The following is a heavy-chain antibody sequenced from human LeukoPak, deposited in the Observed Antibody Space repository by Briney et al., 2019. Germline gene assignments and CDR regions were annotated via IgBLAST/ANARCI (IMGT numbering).Heavy chain of an antibody. J-gene: IGHJ4*02. CDR3: ARDGGTAAAASLFDY. D-gene: IGHD6-13*01. V-gene: IGHV4-39*07. Sequence: SETLSLTCAVSGGSISSSSYYWGWIRQPPGKGLEWIGSIYYSGSTYYNPSLKSRVTISVDTSKNQFSLKLSSVTAADTAVYYCARDGGTAAAASLFDYWGQGTLVTVSS. CDR2: IYYSGST. CDR1: GGSISSSSYY.